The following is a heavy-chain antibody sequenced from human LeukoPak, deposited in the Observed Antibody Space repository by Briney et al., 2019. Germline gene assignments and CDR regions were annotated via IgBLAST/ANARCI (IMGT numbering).Heavy chain of an antibody. CDR2: INTNTGNP. CDR3: ARDTYCSGGRCYSRVGY. D-gene: IGHD2-15*01. V-gene: IGHV7-4-1*02. CDR1: GYTFTNYP. J-gene: IGHJ4*02. Sequence: ASVKVSCKASGYTFTNYPMNWVRQAPGQWLEWMGWINTNTGNPTYAQGFTERFVFSWDTSVNTAYLQINSLKPEDTAVYFCARDTYCSGGRCYSRVGYWGQGTVVTVSS.